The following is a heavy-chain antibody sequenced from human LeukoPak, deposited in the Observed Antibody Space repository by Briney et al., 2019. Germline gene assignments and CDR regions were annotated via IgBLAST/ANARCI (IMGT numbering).Heavy chain of an antibody. J-gene: IGHJ6*02. D-gene: IGHD2-15*01. CDR3: AGGPTVYGMDV. Sequence: GESLKISCKDSGYSFTNYWIGWVRQMPGKGLEWTGIIYPGDSHTRYSPSFQGQVTISADKSIGTAYLQWSSLKASDTAIYYCAGGPTVYGMDVWGQGTTVTVSS. CDR1: GYSFTNYW. CDR2: IYPGDSHT. V-gene: IGHV5-51*01.